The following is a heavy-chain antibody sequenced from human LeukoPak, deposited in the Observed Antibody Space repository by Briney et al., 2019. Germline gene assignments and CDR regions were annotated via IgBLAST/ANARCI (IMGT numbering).Heavy chain of an antibody. CDR2: FTLNGGST. Sequence: SGFTLNGGSTGYADSVKGRFTISRDNAKNSLYLQMNSLRAEDTALYYCARVPYSGSRGAFDYWGQGTLVTVPS. D-gene: IGHD1-26*01. V-gene: IGHV3-20*03. CDR3: ARVPYSGSRGAFDY. J-gene: IGHJ4*02.